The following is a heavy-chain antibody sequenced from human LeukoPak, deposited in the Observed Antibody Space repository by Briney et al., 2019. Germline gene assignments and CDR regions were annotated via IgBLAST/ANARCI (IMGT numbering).Heavy chain of an antibody. CDR1: GFTFSSYW. D-gene: IGHD2-15*01. CDR3: AGYFCSGGSCYRYFDY. J-gene: IGHJ4*02. Sequence: GGSLRLSCAASGFTFSSYWMTWVRQTPGKGLEWVANIRMDGGEQYYMDSVEGRFTISRDNAKNSLYLQMYSLRPEDTAVYYCAGYFCSGGSCYRYFDYWGQGTLVTVSS. V-gene: IGHV3-7*03. CDR2: IRMDGGEQ.